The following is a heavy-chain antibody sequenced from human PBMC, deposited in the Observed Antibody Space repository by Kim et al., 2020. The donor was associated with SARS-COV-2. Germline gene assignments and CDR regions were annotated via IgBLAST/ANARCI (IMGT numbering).Heavy chain of an antibody. J-gene: IGHJ4*02. Sequence: GGSLRLSCAASGFAFSNYDMHWVRQATGKGLEWVSGIDTAGDKYYVGSVKGRFTISRENARNSLYLQMNSLRAGDSAVYYCARVLRVTMIRGFIEPPAYWGQGTLVTVSS. CDR3: ARVLRVTMIRGFIEPPAY. D-gene: IGHD3-10*01. CDR2: IDTAGDK. V-gene: IGHV3-13*01. CDR1: GFAFSNYD.